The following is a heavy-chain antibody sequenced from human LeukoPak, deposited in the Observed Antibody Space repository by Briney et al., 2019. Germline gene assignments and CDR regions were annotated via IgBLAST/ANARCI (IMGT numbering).Heavy chain of an antibody. Sequence: ASVKVSCKASGYTFTSYGISWVRQAPGQGLEWMGWISAYNGNTNYAQKLQGRVTMTTDTSTSTAYMELRSLRSDDTAVYYCAVVRYYYDSSGIGPWLQHWGQGTLVTVSS. CDR3: AVVRYYYDSSGIGPWLQH. V-gene: IGHV1-18*01. J-gene: IGHJ1*01. CDR1: GYTFTSYG. CDR2: ISAYNGNT. D-gene: IGHD3-22*01.